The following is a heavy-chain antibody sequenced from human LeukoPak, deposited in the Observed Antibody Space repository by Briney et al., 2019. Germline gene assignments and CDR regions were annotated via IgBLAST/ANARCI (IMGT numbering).Heavy chain of an antibody. CDR2: ISNSSNYI. CDR1: GFTFSGYT. D-gene: IGHD6-19*01. Sequence: GGSLRLSCAASGFTFSGYTMTWVRQAPGRGLEWVSSISNSSNYIYYADSVKGRFTISRDNVQNSLSLQLNSLRAEDTAVYYCARDLSSGWNDYWGQGTLVTVSS. V-gene: IGHV3-21*04. CDR3: ARDLSSGWNDY. J-gene: IGHJ4*02.